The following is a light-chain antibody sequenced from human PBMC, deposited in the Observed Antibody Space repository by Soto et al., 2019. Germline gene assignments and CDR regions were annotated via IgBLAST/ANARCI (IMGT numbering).Light chain of an antibody. J-gene: IGKJ1*01. CDR1: QSVSSIY. V-gene: IGKV3-20*01. CDR2: GAS. CDR3: QQYGSSTWT. Sequence: EIGLTQSPGTVSLSPGERATLSCRASQSVSSIYLAWYQQKPGQAPRLLIYGASSRATGIPDRFSGSGSGTDFTLTISRLEPEDFAVYYCQQYGSSTWTFGQGTKVDI.